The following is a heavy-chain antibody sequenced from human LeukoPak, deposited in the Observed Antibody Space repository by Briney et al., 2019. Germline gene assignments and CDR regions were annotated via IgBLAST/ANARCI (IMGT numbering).Heavy chain of an antibody. Sequence: PSETLSLTCTVSGGSISSSHYYWGWIRQPPGKGLEWIGSIYYRGTTYYNPSLKSRLTISIDTSKNQFSLKLTSVTAADTAVYYCARLSGVAAIEAWYFDLWGRGTLVTVSS. CDR3: ARLSGVAAIEAWYFDL. CDR1: GGSISSSHYY. J-gene: IGHJ2*01. V-gene: IGHV4-39*01. D-gene: IGHD2-15*01. CDR2: IYYRGTT.